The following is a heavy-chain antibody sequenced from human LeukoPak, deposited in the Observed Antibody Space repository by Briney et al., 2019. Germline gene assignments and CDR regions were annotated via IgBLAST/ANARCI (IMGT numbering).Heavy chain of an antibody. CDR2: IYSGGST. D-gene: IGHD3-3*01. CDR3: ARDPTVYDFWSGYPTYYFDY. V-gene: IGHV3-66*01. CDR1: GFTVSSNY. Sequence: GGSLRLSCAASGFTVSSNYMSWVRQAPGKGLEWVSVIYSGGSTYYADSVKGRFTISRDNAKNSLYLQMNSLRAEDTAVYYCARDPTVYDFWSGYPTYYFDYWGQGTLVTVSS. J-gene: IGHJ4*02.